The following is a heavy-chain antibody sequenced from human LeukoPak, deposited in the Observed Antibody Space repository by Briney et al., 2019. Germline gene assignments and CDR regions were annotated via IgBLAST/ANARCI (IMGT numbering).Heavy chain of an antibody. Sequence: VESLKISCKGSGYSFTSYWIGWVRQMPGKGLEWMGIIYPGDSDTRYSPSFQGQVTISADKSISTAYLQWSSLKASDTAMYYCARQRIPGIAVAGTDYWGQGTLVTVSS. V-gene: IGHV5-51*01. CDR1: GYSFTSYW. D-gene: IGHD6-19*01. CDR2: IYPGDSDT. CDR3: ARQRIPGIAVAGTDY. J-gene: IGHJ4*02.